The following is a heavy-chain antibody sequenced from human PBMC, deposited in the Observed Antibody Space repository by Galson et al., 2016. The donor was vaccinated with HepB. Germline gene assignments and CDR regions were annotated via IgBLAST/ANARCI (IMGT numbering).Heavy chain of an antibody. CDR3: ATQTGNRGWFGP. V-gene: IGHV1-58*01. Sequence: SGFTFRNSAVQWVRQTRDQRLEWVGWIVVNSLNTNYAQKFQERVTINMDMATNTAYMELRGLTFNDTAVYYCATQTGNRGWFGPWGQGTLVIVSS. D-gene: IGHD1-1*01. CDR1: GFTFRNSA. CDR2: IVVNSLNT. J-gene: IGHJ5*02.